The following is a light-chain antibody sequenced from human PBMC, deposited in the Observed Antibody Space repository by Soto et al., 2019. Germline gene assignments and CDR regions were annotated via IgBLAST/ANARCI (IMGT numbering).Light chain of an antibody. CDR2: EGS. V-gene: IGLV2-23*01. J-gene: IGLJ1*01. CDR1: SSDVGSYNL. CDR3: CSYAGSSTLYV. Sequence: QSALTQPASVSGSPGQSITISCTGTSSDVGSYNLVSWYQQHPGKAPKLMIYEGSKRPSGVSNRFSGSKSGNTDSLTISGLQAEDEADYYCCSYAGSSTLYVFGTGTKVTVL.